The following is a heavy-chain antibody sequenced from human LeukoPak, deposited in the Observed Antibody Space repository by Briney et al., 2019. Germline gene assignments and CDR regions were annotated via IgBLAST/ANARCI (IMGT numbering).Heavy chain of an antibody. CDR3: ARTAAGSNFDY. D-gene: IGHD6-13*01. CDR2: IYYSGST. V-gene: IGHV4-59*01. CDR1: GSSISSYY. J-gene: IGHJ4*02. Sequence: PSETLSLTCTVSGSSISSYYWSWIRQPPGKGLEWIGYIYYSGSTNYNPSLKSRVTISVDTSKNQFSLKLSSVTAADTAVYYCARTAAGSNFDYWGQGTLVTVSS.